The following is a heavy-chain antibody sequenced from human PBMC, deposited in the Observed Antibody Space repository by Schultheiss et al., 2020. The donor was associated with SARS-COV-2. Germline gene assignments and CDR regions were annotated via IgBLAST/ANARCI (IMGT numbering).Heavy chain of an antibody. CDR3: ARARQLDY. CDR2: IKQDGSEK. V-gene: IGHV3-7*04. J-gene: IGHJ4*02. CDR1: GFTFSSYW. D-gene: IGHD6-6*01. Sequence: GESLKISCAASGFTFSSYWVSWVRQAPGKGLEWVANIKQDGSEKYYVDSVKGRFTISRDNAKNSLYLQMNSLRAEDTAVYYCARARQLDYWGQGTLVTVSS.